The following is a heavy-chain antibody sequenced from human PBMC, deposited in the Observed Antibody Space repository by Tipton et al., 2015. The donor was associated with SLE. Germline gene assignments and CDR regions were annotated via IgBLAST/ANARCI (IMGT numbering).Heavy chain of an antibody. D-gene: IGHD3-22*01. J-gene: IGHJ5*02. V-gene: IGHV4-61*01. CDR3: AAYDSSGYYRWFDP. CDR1: GYSISSGYY. Sequence: TLSLTCAVSGYSISSGYYWSWIRQPPGKGLEWIGYIYYSGSTNYNPSLKSRVTISVDTSKNQFSLKLSSVTAADTAVYYCAAYDSSGYYRWFDPWGQGTLVTVSS. CDR2: IYYSGST.